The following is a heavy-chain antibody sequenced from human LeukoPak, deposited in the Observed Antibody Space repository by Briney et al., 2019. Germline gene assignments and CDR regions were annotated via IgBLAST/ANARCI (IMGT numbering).Heavy chain of an antibody. D-gene: IGHD1-1*01. J-gene: IGHJ4*02. CDR1: RFTFSSCG. CDR3: AKGTAVDRQYFEN. Sequence: GGSLRLSCAASRFTFSSCGMHWVRQAPGKGLEWVAAISFDGSHKYYADSVKGRFTISRDNSMNTLYLQMNSLRAEDTAVYYCAKGTAVDRQYFENWGQGTLVTVSS. V-gene: IGHV3-30*18. CDR2: ISFDGSHK.